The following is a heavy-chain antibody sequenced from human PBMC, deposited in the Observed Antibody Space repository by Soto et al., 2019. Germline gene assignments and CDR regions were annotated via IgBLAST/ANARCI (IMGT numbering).Heavy chain of an antibody. V-gene: IGHV2-5*02. CDR2: IYWDDDK. D-gene: IGHD5-18*01. J-gene: IGHJ6*02. CDR3: AHRRGYSYGLYYYYGMDV. CDR1: GFSLSTSGVG. Sequence: SGPTLVNPTQTLTLTCTFSGFSLSTSGVGVGWIRQPPGKALERLALIYWDDDKRYSPSLKSRLTITKDTSKNQVVLTMTNMDPVDTATYYCAHRRGYSYGLYYYYGMDVWGQGTTVTVSS.